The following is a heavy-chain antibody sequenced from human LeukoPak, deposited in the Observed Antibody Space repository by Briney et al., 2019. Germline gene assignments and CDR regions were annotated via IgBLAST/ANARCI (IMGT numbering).Heavy chain of an antibody. V-gene: IGHV4-34*01. D-gene: IGHD6-19*01. J-gene: IGHJ4*02. Sequence: PSETLPLTCAVYGGSFSGYYWSWIRQPPGKGLEWIGEINHSGSTYYNPSLRSRVTISVNTSKNQFSLKLSSVTAADTAVYYCARVGAVAGTEWNFDYWGQGTLVTVSS. CDR1: GGSFSGYY. CDR3: ARVGAVAGTEWNFDY. CDR2: INHSGST.